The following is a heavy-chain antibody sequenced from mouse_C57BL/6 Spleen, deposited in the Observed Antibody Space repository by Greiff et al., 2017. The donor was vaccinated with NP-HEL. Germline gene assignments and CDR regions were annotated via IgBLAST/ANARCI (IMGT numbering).Heavy chain of an antibody. J-gene: IGHJ2*01. CDR3: AREVYYDGVDY. CDR2: IDPSDSYT. Sequence: QVQLQQSGAELVKPGASVKLSCKASGYTFTSYWMHWVKQRPGQGLEWIGEIDPSDSYTNYNQKFKGKSTLTVDKSSSTAYMQLSSLTSEDSAVYYCAREVYYDGVDYWGQGTTLTVSS. CDR1: GYTFTSYW. D-gene: IGHD1-1*01. V-gene: IGHV1-69*01.